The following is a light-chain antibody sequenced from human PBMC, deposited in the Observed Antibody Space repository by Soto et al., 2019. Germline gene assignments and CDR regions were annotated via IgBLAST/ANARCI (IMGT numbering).Light chain of an antibody. V-gene: IGLV2-11*01. CDR3: CSYVGSYTSV. CDR1: SSDVGGYNY. CDR2: DVS. Sequence: QSVLTQPRSVSGSPGQSVTISCTGTSSDVGGYNYVSWYQQHPGKAPKLMIYDVSKRPSGVPDRFSGSKSGNTASLTISGLQAEDEADYYCCSYVGSYTSVFGGGTKVTVL. J-gene: IGLJ3*02.